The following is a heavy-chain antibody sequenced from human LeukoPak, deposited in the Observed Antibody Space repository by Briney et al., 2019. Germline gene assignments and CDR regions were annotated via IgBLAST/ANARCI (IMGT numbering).Heavy chain of an antibody. J-gene: IGHJ4*02. CDR2: INPAGGST. CDR3: ARYNGDLTGGFDY. D-gene: IGHD4-17*01. V-gene: IGHV1-46*01. Sequence: GASVKVSFKASGYTFTNYCIHWVRQAPGQGLEWMGIINPAGGSTGYAQKFQGRVTMTRDTSTSTVYMELSSLRSEDTAVYYCARYNGDLTGGFDYWGQGTLVTVSS. CDR1: GYTFTNYC.